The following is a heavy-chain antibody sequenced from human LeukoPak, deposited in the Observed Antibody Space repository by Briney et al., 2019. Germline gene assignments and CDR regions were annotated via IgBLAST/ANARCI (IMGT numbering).Heavy chain of an antibody. V-gene: IGHV4-59*01. CDR1: GGSISSYY. Sequence: SETLSLTCTVSGGSISSYYWSWIRQPPGKGLEWIGYIYYSGSTNYNPSHKSRVTISVDTSKNQFSLKLSSVTAADTAVYYCARDGLGFDYWGQGTLVTVSS. CDR2: IYYSGST. J-gene: IGHJ4*02. D-gene: IGHD2-2*03. CDR3: ARDGLGFDY.